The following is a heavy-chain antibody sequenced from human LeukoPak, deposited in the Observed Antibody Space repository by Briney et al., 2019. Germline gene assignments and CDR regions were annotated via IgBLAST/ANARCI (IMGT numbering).Heavy chain of an antibody. CDR2: IKRDGSQK. CDR3: ARLGLEVGGPNWFDP. D-gene: IGHD1-1*01. Sequence: GGSLRLSCAAPGFSFSSNWMGWVRQAPGKGPEWLAHIKRDGSQKYYLDSVKGRFTISRDNAKNSLYLQMNSLRVEDTAVYYCARLGLEVGGPNWFDPWGQGTLVTVSS. CDR1: GFSFSSNW. V-gene: IGHV3-7*01. J-gene: IGHJ5*02.